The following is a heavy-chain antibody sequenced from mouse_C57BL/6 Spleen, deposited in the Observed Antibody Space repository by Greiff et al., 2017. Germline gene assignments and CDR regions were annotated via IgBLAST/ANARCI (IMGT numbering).Heavy chain of an antibody. CDR3: ARSFYYDYDDRYFDV. CDR2: IHPNSGST. D-gene: IGHD2-4*01. V-gene: IGHV1-64*01. CDR1: GYTFTSYW. Sequence: VQLQQPGAELVKPGASVKLSCKASGYTFTSYWMHWVKQRPGQGLEWIGMIHPNSGSTNYNENFKSKATLTVDKSSSTAYMQLSSLTSEDSAVYYCARSFYYDYDDRYFDVWGTGTTVTVSS. J-gene: IGHJ1*03.